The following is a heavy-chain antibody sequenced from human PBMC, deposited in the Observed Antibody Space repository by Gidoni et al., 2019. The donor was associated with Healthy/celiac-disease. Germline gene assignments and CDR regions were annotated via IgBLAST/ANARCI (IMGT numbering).Heavy chain of an antibody. CDR2: MRGSGGST. D-gene: IGHD6-13*01. CDR1: GFTFRRYA. Sequence: EVHLLESGGGLVQPAGSLRLSCAASGFTFRRYAMSWVRQAPGKGLEWVSAMRGSGGSTYYADSVKCRLTISRDNSKNKLYLQMNSLRAEDTAVYYCAKAQGYSSSGTDFDYWGQGTLVTVSA. J-gene: IGHJ4*02. CDR3: AKAQGYSSSGTDFDY. V-gene: IGHV3-23*01.